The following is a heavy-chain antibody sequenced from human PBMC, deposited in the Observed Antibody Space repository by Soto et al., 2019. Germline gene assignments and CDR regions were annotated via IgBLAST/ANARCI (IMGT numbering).Heavy chain of an antibody. J-gene: IGHJ4*02. CDR2: IYHSGST. CDR3: AKLAAPTYYDFWSGSLDY. CDR1: GGSISSSNW. D-gene: IGHD3-3*01. V-gene: IGHV4-4*02. Sequence: QVQLQESGPGLVKPSGTLSLTCAVSGGSISSSNWWSWVRQPPGKGLEWIGEIYHSGSTNYNPSLKSRVTLSVDKSKNQFSLKLSSVTAADTAVYYCAKLAAPTYYDFWSGSLDYWGQGTLVTVSS.